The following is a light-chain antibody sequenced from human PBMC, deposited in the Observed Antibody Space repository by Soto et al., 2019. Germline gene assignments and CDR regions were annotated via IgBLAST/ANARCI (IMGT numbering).Light chain of an antibody. CDR3: CLYVGGRTYL. V-gene: IGLV2-23*01. CDR2: DDT. CDR1: VGL. J-gene: IGLJ1*01. Sequence: QSALTQPASVSGSPGQSITISCTGTVGLVSWYQQHPGKVPKLIIYDDTKRPSGVSSRFSGSKSGNTAPLTISGLQTEDEADYYCCLYVGGRTYLFGTGTKVTV.